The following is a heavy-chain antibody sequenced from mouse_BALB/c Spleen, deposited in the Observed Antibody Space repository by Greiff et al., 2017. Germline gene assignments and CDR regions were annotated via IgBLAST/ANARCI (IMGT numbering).Heavy chain of an antibody. J-gene: IGHJ2*01. CDR3: ARDYGKYYFDY. CDR1: GFTFSSFG. D-gene: IGHD1-2*01. Sequence: EVMLVESGGGLVKPGGSLKLSCAASGFTFSSFGMHWVRQAPEKGLEWVAYISSGSSTIYYADTVKGRFTISRDNPKNTLFLQMTSLRSEDTAMYYCARDYGKYYFDYWGQGTTLTVSS. CDR2: ISSGSSTI. V-gene: IGHV5-17*02.